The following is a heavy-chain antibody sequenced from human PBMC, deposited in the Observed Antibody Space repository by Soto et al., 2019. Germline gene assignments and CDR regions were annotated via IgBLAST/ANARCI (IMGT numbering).Heavy chain of an antibody. J-gene: IGHJ6*02. CDR1: GYSFTSYW. Sequence: GESLKISCKGSGYSFTSYWIGWVRQMPGKGLEWMGIIYPGDSDTRYSPSFQGQVTISADKSISTAYLQWSSLKASDTAMYYCERRMLPALAYYGMDVWGQGTTVTVS. D-gene: IGHD2-8*01. CDR2: IYPGDSDT. V-gene: IGHV5-51*01. CDR3: ERRMLPALAYYGMDV.